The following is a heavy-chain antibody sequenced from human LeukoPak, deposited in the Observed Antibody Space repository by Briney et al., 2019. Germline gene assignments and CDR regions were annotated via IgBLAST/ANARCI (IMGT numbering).Heavy chain of an antibody. CDR1: GYTFTSYG. Sequence: ASVKVSCKASGYTFTSYGISWVRQAPGQGLEWMGWISAYNGNTNYAQRLQGRVTMTTDTSTSTAYMELSSLRSEDAAVYYCARGSSPYGDYGRSFDYWGQGTLVTVSS. J-gene: IGHJ4*02. V-gene: IGHV1-18*01. D-gene: IGHD4-17*01. CDR2: ISAYNGNT. CDR3: ARGSSPYGDYGRSFDY.